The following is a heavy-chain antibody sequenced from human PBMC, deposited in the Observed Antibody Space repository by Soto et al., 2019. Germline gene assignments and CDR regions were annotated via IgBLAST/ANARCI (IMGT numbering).Heavy chain of an antibody. CDR1: GGTFSSYT. CDR2: IIPILGIA. V-gene: IGHV1-69*04. D-gene: IGHD5-12*01. Sequence: SVKVSCKASGGTFSSYTISWVRQAPGQGLEWMGRIIPILGIANYAQKFQGRVTITADKSTSTAYMELSSLRSEDTAVYYCAREDIVATVNYYYDMDVWGKGTTVTVSS. CDR3: AREDIVATVNYYYDMDV. J-gene: IGHJ6*03.